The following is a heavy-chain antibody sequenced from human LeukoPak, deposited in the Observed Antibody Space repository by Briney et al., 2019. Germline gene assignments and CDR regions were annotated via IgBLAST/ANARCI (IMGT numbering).Heavy chain of an antibody. V-gene: IGHV1-24*01. CDR1: GYTLTELS. J-gene: IGHJ3*02. CDR3: ARGHRSPYDAFDI. D-gene: IGHD6-19*01. CDR2: FDPEDGET. Sequence: ASVKVSCKVSGYTLTELSMHWVRQAPGKGLEWMGGFDPEDGETIYAQKFQGRVTITTDESTSTAYMELSSLRSEDTAVYYCARGHRSPYDAFDIWGQGTMVTVSS.